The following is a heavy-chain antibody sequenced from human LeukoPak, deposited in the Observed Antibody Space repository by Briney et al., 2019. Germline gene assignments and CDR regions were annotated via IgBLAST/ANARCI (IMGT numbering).Heavy chain of an antibody. CDR1: GFTFSSYG. V-gene: IGHV3-30*18. Sequence: PGGSLRLSCAASGFTFSSYGMHWVRQAPGKGLEWVAVISYDGSNKYYADSVKGRFTISRDNSKNTLYLQMNSLRAEDTAVYYCPKGAQPGGYFDYWGQGNLVTVSS. CDR2: ISYDGSNK. J-gene: IGHJ4*02. D-gene: IGHD3-10*01. CDR3: PKGAQPGGYFDY.